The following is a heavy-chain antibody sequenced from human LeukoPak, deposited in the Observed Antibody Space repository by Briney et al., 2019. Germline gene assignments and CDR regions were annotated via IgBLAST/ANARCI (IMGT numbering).Heavy chain of an antibody. J-gene: IGHJ4*02. CDR1: GCTFSRYW. CDR2: INEDGSTT. D-gene: IGHD3-16*01. Sequence: QSGGSLRLSCVGSGCTFSRYWMHWVRQAPGKGLVWVSRINEDGSTTDYADSVKGRFTISRDNAKNTLSLQMNSLRAEDTAVYYCTRDTFGGDDFWGQGTLVTVSS. CDR3: TRDTFGGDDF. V-gene: IGHV3-74*01.